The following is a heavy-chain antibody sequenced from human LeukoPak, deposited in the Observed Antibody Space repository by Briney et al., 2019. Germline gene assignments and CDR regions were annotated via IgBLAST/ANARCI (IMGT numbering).Heavy chain of an antibody. CDR1: GYPFTTYE. CDR3: ARGPRNDP. Sequence: EATVKVSCKTSGYPFTTYEMNWVRQAAGQGLEWMGWVHSDTGYADYAQKFQGRVTMTSDTSISTAYMELSSLRSDDTAVYFCARGPRNDPWGQGTLVTVSS. J-gene: IGHJ5*02. D-gene: IGHD1-14*01. CDR2: VHSDTGYA. V-gene: IGHV1-8*01.